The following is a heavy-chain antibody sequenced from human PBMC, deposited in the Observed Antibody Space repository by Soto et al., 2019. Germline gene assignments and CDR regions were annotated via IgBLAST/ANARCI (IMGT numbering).Heavy chain of an antibody. J-gene: IGHJ4*02. CDR1: GFTFSSYA. V-gene: IGHV3-30-3*01. D-gene: IGHD2-2*01. Sequence: GGSLRLSCAASGFTFSSYAMHWVRQAPGKGLEWVAVISYDGSNKYYADSVKGRFTISRDNSKNTLYLQMNSLRAEDTAVYYCARGGVHCSSTSCYVPGDYWGQGTLVTVSS. CDR3: ARGGVHCSSTSCYVPGDY. CDR2: ISYDGSNK.